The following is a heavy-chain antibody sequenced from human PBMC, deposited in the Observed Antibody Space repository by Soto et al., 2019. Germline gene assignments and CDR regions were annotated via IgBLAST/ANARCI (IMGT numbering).Heavy chain of an antibody. D-gene: IGHD3-22*01. V-gene: IGHV4-38-2*02. Sequence: SETLSLTCAVSGYSISSGYYWGWIRQPPGKGLEWIGSIYHSGSTYYNPSLKSRVTISVDTSKNQFSLKLSSVTAADTAVYYCAREGYYDSRFMDVWGQGTTATVSS. CDR2: IYHSGST. CDR1: GYSISSGYY. CDR3: AREGYYDSRFMDV. J-gene: IGHJ6*02.